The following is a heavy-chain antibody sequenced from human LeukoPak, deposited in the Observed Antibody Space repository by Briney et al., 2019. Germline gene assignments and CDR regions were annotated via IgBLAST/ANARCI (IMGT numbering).Heavy chain of an antibody. Sequence: SETLSLTCTISGVSIGSHYWSWIRQSPGKGLEWIGCVYNSGTTVYNPSLTGRVTISVDTSKNQYSLNLRSVTAADAAVYYCARDAYWGQESWSPSPQ. V-gene: IGHV4-59*11. J-gene: IGHJ4*01. CDR3: ARDAY. CDR1: GVSIGSHY. CDR2: VYNSGTT.